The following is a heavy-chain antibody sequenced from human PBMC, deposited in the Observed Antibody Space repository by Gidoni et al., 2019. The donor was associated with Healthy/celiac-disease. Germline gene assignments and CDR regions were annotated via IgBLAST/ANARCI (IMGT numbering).Heavy chain of an antibody. V-gene: IGHV3-30*18. J-gene: IGHJ4*02. CDR2: ISYDRSNK. Sequence: QVQPVASGGAVVQPGRSLRLSCAASGFTFSRYGMHWVRQAPGKGLEWVAVISYDRSNKYYADSVKGRFTISRDNSKNTLYLQMNSLRAEDTAVYYWAKDMGDCSGGSCYRFDYWGQGTLVTVSS. CDR1: GFTFSRYG. D-gene: IGHD2-15*01. CDR3: AKDMGDCSGGSCYRFDY.